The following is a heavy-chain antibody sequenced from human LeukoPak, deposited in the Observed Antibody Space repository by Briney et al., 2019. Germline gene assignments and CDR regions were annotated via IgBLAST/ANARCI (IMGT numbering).Heavy chain of an antibody. V-gene: IGHV4-61*02. CDR1: GGSISSGSYY. J-gene: IGHJ5*02. CDR3: AREKSLWFGEFIALYNWFDP. Sequence: SETLSLACTVSGGSISSGSYYWSWIRQPAGKGLEWIGRIYTSGSTNYNPSLKSRVTISVDTSKNQFSLKLSSVTAADTAVYYCAREKSLWFGEFIALYNWFDPWGQGTLVTVSS. CDR2: IYTSGST. D-gene: IGHD3-10*01.